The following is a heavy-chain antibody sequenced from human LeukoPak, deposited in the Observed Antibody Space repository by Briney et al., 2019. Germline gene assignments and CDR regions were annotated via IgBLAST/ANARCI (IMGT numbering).Heavy chain of an antibody. CDR1: GGSISSYY. Sequence: SGTLSLTCIASGGSISSYYWTWLRQSAGKGLEWIGRINTSGRTNYNASLRSRVTMSVNTSKNQFSLNLTTVTAAGTAVYSCAREGGDPRWLDPWGQGTLVTVSS. J-gene: IGHJ5*02. V-gene: IGHV4-4*07. CDR3: AREGGDPRWLDP. CDR2: INTSGRT. D-gene: IGHD6-25*01.